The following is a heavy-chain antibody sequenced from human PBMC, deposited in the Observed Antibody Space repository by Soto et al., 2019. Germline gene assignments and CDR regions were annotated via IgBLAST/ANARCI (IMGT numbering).Heavy chain of an antibody. CDR3: ARVNYYYGMDV. CDR1: GGSISSGGYS. CDR2: IYHSGST. V-gene: IGHV4-30-2*01. J-gene: IGHJ6*02. Sequence: SETLSLTCAVSGGSISSGGYSWSWIRQPPGKGLKWIGYIYHSGSTYYNPSLKSRVTISVDRSKNQFSLKLSSVTAADTAVYYCARVNYYYGMDVWGQGTTVTVSS.